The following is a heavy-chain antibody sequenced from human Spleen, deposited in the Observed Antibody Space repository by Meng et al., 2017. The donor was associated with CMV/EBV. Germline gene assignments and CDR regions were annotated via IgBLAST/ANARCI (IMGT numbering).Heavy chain of an antibody. J-gene: IGHJ3*02. V-gene: IGHV1-69*05. Sequence: SVKVSCKASGGTFSSYAISWVRQAPGQGLEWMGGIIPIFGTANYAQKFQGRVTITTDESTSTAYMELSSLRSEDTAVYYCARGLEKQWLVNDAFDIWGQGTMVTVSS. D-gene: IGHD6-19*01. CDR3: ARGLEKQWLVNDAFDI. CDR2: IIPIFGTA. CDR1: GGTFSSYA.